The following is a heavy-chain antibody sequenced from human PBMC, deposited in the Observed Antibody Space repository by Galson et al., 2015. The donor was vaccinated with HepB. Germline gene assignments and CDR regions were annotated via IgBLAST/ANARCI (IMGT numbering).Heavy chain of an antibody. CDR1: GFTVSSNY. Sequence: SLRLSCAASGFTVSSNYMSWVRQAPGKGLEWVSVIYSGGSTYYADSVKGRFTISRDNSKNTLYLQMNSLRAEDTAVYYCARDQPTYYYDSSGYGPIGYWGQGTLVTVSS. CDR2: IYSGGST. V-gene: IGHV3-66*02. CDR3: ARDQPTYYYDSSGYGPIGY. D-gene: IGHD3-22*01. J-gene: IGHJ4*02.